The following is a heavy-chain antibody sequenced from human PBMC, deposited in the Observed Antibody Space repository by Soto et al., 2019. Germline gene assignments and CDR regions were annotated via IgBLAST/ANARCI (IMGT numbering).Heavy chain of an antibody. J-gene: IGHJ4*02. CDR1: GGSISSYY. CDR2: IYYSGST. D-gene: IGHD4-17*01. Sequence: SETLSLTCTVSGGSISSYYWSWIRQPPGKGLEWIGYIYYSGSTNYNPSLKSRITISVDTSKNQFSLKLSSVTAADTAVYYCAREDTVTTTFDYWGQGTLVTVSS. CDR3: AREDTVTTTFDY. V-gene: IGHV4-59*01.